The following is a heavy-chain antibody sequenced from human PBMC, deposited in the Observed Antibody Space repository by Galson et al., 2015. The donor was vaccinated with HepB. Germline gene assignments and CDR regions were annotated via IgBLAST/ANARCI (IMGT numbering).Heavy chain of an antibody. Sequence: SLRLSCAASGFTFSNYWMAWVRQAPGKGLEWVANIKQDGSEKYYVDSVKGRFTISRDNAKNSLYLQMNSLRAGDTALYYCASGDSSLLVLDYWGQGTLVTVSS. CDR3: ASGDSSLLVLDY. V-gene: IGHV3-7*03. CDR2: IKQDGSEK. D-gene: IGHD6-19*01. CDR1: GFTFSNYW. J-gene: IGHJ4*02.